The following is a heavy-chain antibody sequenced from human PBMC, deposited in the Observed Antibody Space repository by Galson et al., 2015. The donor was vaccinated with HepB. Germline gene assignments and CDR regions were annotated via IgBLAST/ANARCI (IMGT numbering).Heavy chain of an antibody. CDR3: VKDDDQYAIDH. J-gene: IGHJ4*02. D-gene: IGHD3-3*01. V-gene: IGHV3-74*01. CDR1: GFTFSNYW. CDR2: INIEGTYT. Sequence: SLRLSCAASGFTFSNYWMHWVRQVPGKGLVHVSRINIEGTYTNYADSVKGRFTISRDNAKNMLYLQMNSLRADDTAVYYCVKDDDQYAIDHWGQGTLVTVSS.